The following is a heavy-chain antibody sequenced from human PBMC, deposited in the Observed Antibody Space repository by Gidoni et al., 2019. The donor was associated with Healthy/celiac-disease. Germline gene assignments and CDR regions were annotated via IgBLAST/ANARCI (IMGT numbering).Heavy chain of an antibody. CDR2: IWDDGSNK. CDR1: GFTFSSYG. D-gene: IGHD3-3*01. V-gene: IGHV3-33*01. CDR3: ARDRGDFWSGYYLVYYYYYGMDV. Sequence: QVQLVESGGGVVQPGRSLRLSCAADGFTFSSYGRHWVRQAPGKGLEWVDVIWDDGSNKYDADSVKGRFTIYRDNSKNTLYLQMNSLRADDKAVYYCARDRGDFWSGYYLVYYYYYGMDVWGQGTTVTVSS. J-gene: IGHJ6*02.